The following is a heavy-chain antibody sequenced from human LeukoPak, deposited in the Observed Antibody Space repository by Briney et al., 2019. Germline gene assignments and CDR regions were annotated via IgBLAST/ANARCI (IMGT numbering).Heavy chain of an antibody. CDR2: IYYSGST. CDR3: ARRPTPNARRIAAAGDFDY. V-gene: IGHV4-39*01. Sequence: KPSETLSLTCTVSGGSISSSSYYWGWIRQPPGKGLEWIGSIYYSGSTYYNPSLKSRVTLSVDTSKNQFSLKLSSVTAADTAVYYCARRPTPNARRIAAAGDFDYWGQGTLVTVSS. J-gene: IGHJ4*02. CDR1: GGSISSSSYY. D-gene: IGHD6-13*01.